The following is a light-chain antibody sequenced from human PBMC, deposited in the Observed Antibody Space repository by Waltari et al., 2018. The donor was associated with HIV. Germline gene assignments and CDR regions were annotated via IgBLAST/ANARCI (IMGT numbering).Light chain of an antibody. V-gene: IGKV3-20*01. CDR2: GVS. CDR3: QQFDSSPRT. Sequence: EILLTQSPGTLSSSPGERATLPCRASQSFSSSNLAWFQQKPGQAPRLLIYGVSRRATGIPDRFSGSGSETDFTLTISRLEPEDFAVYYCQQFDSSPRTFGQGTKVELK. J-gene: IGKJ1*01. CDR1: QSFSSSN.